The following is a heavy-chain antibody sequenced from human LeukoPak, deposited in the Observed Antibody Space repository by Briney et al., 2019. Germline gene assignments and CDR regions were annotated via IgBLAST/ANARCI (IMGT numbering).Heavy chain of an antibody. Sequence: KASETLSLTCTVSGGSISSYYWSWIRQPPGKGLEWIGYIYYSGSTNYNPSLKSRVTISVDTSKNQFSLKLSSVTAADTAVYYCARVEYQLLLSAFDIWGQGTRVTVSS. CDR3: ARVEYQLLLSAFDI. CDR2: IYYSGST. CDR1: GGSISSYY. V-gene: IGHV4-59*01. D-gene: IGHD2-2*01. J-gene: IGHJ3*02.